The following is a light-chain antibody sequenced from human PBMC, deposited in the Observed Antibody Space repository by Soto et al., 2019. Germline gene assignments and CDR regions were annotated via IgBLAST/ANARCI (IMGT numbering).Light chain of an antibody. CDR2: DAS. J-gene: IGKJ1*01. CDR1: QSISSW. Sequence: MQVTQSPSNLSASVGARVTFTCRASQSISSWLAWYQQKPGKAPKLLLYDASTLQSGVPSRFSGSGSGTDFTLTISRLHPDDFATYYCQQYNTYPWTFGQGTKVAIK. CDR3: QQYNTYPWT. V-gene: IGKV1-5*01.